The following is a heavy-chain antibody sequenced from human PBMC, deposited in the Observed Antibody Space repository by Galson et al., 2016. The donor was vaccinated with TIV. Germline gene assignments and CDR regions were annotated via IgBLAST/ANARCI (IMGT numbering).Heavy chain of an antibody. Sequence: LRLSCAASGFTLNNYPVSWVRQAPGQGLRWVSHITTTGRSIYYADSVRGRFTVSRDYSNNTVHLQMNGLRADDTAVYFCAKMDSSGFDYVRRFDSWGQGTLATVSS. J-gene: IGHJ4*02. CDR1: GFTLNNYP. CDR3: AKMDSSGFDYVRRFDS. CDR2: ITTTGRSI. V-gene: IGHV3-23*01. D-gene: IGHD3-22*01.